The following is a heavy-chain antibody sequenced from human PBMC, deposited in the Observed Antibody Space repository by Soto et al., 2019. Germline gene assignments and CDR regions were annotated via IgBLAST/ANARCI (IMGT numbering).Heavy chain of an antibody. CDR2: IYYSGST. CDR3: ARELVDTAMNTPHNWFDP. V-gene: IGHV4-31*03. Sequence: SETLSLTCPVSGGSISSGGYYWSWIRQHPGKGLEWIGYIYYSGSTYYNPSLKSRVTISVDTSKNQFSLKLSSVTAADTAVYYCARELVDTAMNTPHNWFDPWGQGTLVTVSS. D-gene: IGHD5-18*01. CDR1: GGSISSGGYY. J-gene: IGHJ5*02.